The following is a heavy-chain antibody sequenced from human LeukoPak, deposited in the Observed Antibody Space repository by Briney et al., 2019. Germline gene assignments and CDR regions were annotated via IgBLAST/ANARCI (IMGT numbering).Heavy chain of an antibody. V-gene: IGHV3-7*01. CDR3: AREGRREYFDY. J-gene: IGHJ4*02. D-gene: IGHD1-26*01. Sequence: GGSLRLSCAASGFTFSSYWMNWVRQAPGKGLEWVANINHDGSEKYYVDSVKGRFTISRDNGKNSLYLQLNSLRAEDTAVYYCAREGRREYFDYWGQMTVVTVSS. CDR1: GFTFSSYW. CDR2: INHDGSEK.